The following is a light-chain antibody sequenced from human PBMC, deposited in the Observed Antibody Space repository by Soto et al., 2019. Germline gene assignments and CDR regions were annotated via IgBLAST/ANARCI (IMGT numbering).Light chain of an antibody. CDR2: DAS. J-gene: IGKJ4*01. CDR1: QSVSSN. V-gene: IGKV3-15*01. CDR3: QQYNHWPQRVT. Sequence: IVMTQSPATLSVYPGERATLSCRASQSVSSNLAWYQQKPGQAPRLLIYDASTRATGIPARFSGSGSGTEVTLTISSLQSEDVALYYCQQYNHWPQRVTFGGGTKVEIK.